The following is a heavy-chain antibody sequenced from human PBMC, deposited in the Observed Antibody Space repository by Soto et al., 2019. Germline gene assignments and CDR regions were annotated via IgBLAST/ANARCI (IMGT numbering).Heavy chain of an antibody. Sequence: SETLSLTCSVSGGSMRNYYWNWIRQPPGRGLEWIGYVYHSGSTNYNPSLKSRVSMSVDVSRNHFSLTLHSVTAADTAVYFCTSSYSTSSSPDYWGQGALVTVSS. J-gene: IGHJ4*02. CDR1: GGSMRNYY. CDR3: TSSYSTSSSPDY. CDR2: VYHSGST. V-gene: IGHV4-59*01. D-gene: IGHD6-6*01.